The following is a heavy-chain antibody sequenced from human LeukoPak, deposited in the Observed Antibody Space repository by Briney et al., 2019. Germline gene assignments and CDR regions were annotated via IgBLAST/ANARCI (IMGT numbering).Heavy chain of an antibody. CDR2: MSGSGTST. D-gene: IGHD3-16*01. V-gene: IGHV3-23*01. CDR1: GFTFNNYA. Sequence: GGSLRLSCVASGFTFNNYAMSWVRQTPGGGLEWVSAMSGSGTSTYYVDSVKGRFTISRDNAKNSLYLQMNSLRAEDTAVYYCARDGGVGYFYYGMDVWGQGTTVTVSS. J-gene: IGHJ6*02. CDR3: ARDGGVGYFYYGMDV.